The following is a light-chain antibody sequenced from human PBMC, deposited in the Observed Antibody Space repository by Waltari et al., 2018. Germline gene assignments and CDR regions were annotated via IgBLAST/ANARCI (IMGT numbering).Light chain of an antibody. CDR3: QQRSNWPSNT. CDR2: DAS. CDR1: QSVSSY. J-gene: IGKJ5*01. Sequence: EIVLTQSPATLSLSPGDRATLSCRASQSVSSYLAWFQQKPGQAPRLLIYDASRMATGIPARFSGGGSGTDFTLTISSLEPEDFAVYYCQQRSNWPSNTFGQGTRVEIK. V-gene: IGKV3-11*01.